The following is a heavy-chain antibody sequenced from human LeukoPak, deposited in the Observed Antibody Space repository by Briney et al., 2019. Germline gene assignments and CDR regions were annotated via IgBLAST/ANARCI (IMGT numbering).Heavy chain of an antibody. CDR3: ARGVVRGPTWINWFDP. V-gene: IGHV1-18*01. CDR2: ISAYNGNT. D-gene: IGHD3-10*01. CDR1: GGTFSSYA. Sequence: ASVKVSCKASGGTFSSYAISWVRQAPGQGLEWMGWISAYNGNTNYAQKLQGRVTMTTDTSTSTAYMELRSLRSDDTAVYYCARGVVRGPTWINWFDPWGQGTLVTVSS. J-gene: IGHJ5*02.